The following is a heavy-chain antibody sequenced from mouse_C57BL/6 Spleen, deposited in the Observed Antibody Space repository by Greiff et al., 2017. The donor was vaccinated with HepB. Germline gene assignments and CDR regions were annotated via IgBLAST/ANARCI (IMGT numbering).Heavy chain of an antibody. CDR1: GYSITSGYD. J-gene: IGHJ2*01. CDR2: ISYSGST. CDR3: ARGDYYGSSPYYVDY. Sequence: EVKLQESGPGMVKPSQSLSLTCTVTGYSITSGYDWHWIRHFPGNKLEWMGYISYSGSTNYNPSLKSRISITHDTSKNHVFLKLNSVTTEDTATYYCARGDYYGSSPYYVDYWGQGTTLTVSS. V-gene: IGHV3-1*01. D-gene: IGHD1-1*01.